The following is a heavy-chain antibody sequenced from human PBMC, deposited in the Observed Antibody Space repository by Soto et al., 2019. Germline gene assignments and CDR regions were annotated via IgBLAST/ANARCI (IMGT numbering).Heavy chain of an antibody. CDR2: INPSGGST. V-gene: IGHV1-46*01. CDR3: ARANSGSYRFDY. Sequence: ATSVKLSCEACGYRFTSYYMHWVRQAPGQGLEWMGIINPSGGSTSYAQKFQGRVTMTRDTSTSTVYMELSSLRSEDTAVYYCARANSGSYRFDYWGQGTLVTVSS. J-gene: IGHJ4*02. CDR1: GYRFTSYY. D-gene: IGHD1-26*01.